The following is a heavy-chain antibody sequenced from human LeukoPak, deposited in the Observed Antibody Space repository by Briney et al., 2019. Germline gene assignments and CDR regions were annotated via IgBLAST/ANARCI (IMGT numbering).Heavy chain of an antibody. V-gene: IGHV3-21*01. J-gene: IGHJ4*02. CDR1: GFTFSSYC. Sequence: GESLRLSCAASGFTFSSYCMNWVRQPPGKGLEWVSSISSSSSYIYYADSVKGRFTISSDNAKNSLYLQMNSLRAEDTAVYYCARERPFDYWGQGTLVTVSS. CDR3: ARERPFDY. CDR2: ISSSSSYI.